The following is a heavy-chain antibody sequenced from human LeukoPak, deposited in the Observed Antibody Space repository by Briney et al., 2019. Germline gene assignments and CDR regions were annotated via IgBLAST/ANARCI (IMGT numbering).Heavy chain of an antibody. D-gene: IGHD2-2*01. V-gene: IGHV3-30*04. CDR1: GFTFSSYA. CDR3: VRDRTKYCSSTSCPLDY. Sequence: GGSLRLSCAASGFTFSSYAMHWVRQAPGKGLEWVAVISYDGSNKYYADSVKGRFTISRDNCKNTLYLQMNSLRADDTAVYYCVRDRTKYCSSTSCPLDYWGQGTLVTVSS. J-gene: IGHJ4*02. CDR2: ISYDGSNK.